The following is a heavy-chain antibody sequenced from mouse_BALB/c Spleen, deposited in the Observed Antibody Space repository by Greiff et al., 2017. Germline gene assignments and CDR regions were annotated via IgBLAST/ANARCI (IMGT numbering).Heavy chain of an antibody. CDR3: ARGEVTTSAWFAY. V-gene: IGHV2-2*02. Sequence: QVQLKQSGPGLVQPSQSLSITCTDSGFSLTSYGVHWVRQSPGQGLEWLGVIWSGGSTDYYAAFISRLSISKDNSKSQVFFKMNSLQANDTAIYFWARGEVTTSAWFAYWGQGTLVTVSA. J-gene: IGHJ3*01. D-gene: IGHD2-1*01. CDR1: GFSLTSYG. CDR2: IWSGGST.